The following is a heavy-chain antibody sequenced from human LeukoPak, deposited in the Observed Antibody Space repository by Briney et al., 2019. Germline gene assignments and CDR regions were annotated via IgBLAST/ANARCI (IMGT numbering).Heavy chain of an antibody. CDR2: IYYSGST. V-gene: IGHV4-34*11. D-gene: IGHD6-13*01. CDR3: ARELRREYSSSWPNYYYYYYMDV. J-gene: IGHJ6*03. Sequence: SETLSLTCAVYGGSFSGYYWGWIRQPPGKGLEWIGSIYYSGSTNYNPSLKSRVTISVDTSKNQFSLKLSSVTAADTAVYYCARELRREYSSSWPNYYYYYYMDVWGKGTTVTVSS. CDR1: GGSFSGYY.